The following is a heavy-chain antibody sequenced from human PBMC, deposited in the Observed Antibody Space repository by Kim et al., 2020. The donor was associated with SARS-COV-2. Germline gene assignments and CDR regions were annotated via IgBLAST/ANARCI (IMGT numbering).Heavy chain of an antibody. CDR2: IYYSGST. D-gene: IGHD3-22*01. J-gene: IGHJ5*02. Sequence: SETLSLTCTVSGGSISSYYWSWIRQPPGKGLEWIGYIYYSGSTNYNPSLKSRVTISVDTSKNQFSLKLSSVTAADTAVYYCARRFNAYYYDSSGYFGWFDPWGQGTLVTVSS. V-gene: IGHV4-59*08. CDR3: ARRFNAYYYDSSGYFGWFDP. CDR1: GGSISSYY.